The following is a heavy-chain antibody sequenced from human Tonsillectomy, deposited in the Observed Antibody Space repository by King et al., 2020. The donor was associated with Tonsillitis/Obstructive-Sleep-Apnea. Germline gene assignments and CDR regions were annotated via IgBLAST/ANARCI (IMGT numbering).Heavy chain of an antibody. CDR1: GFTVSSNY. D-gene: IGHD6-19*01. Sequence: VQLVESGGGLVQPGGSLRLSCAASGFTVSSNYMSWVRQAPGKGLEWVSVIYSGGSTYYADSVKGRFTIARDNSKNTLYLQMNSLRAEDTAVYYCSRDVSSSGWKKDYYYYYMDVWGKGTTVTVSS. V-gene: IGHV3-66*01. CDR3: SRDVSSSGWKKDYYYYYMDV. J-gene: IGHJ6*03. CDR2: IYSGGST.